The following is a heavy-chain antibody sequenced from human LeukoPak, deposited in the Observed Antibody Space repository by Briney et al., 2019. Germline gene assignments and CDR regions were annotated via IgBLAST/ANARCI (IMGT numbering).Heavy chain of an antibody. CDR1: GFTFSSYG. CDR2: IWYDGSNK. Sequence: GGSLRLSCAASGFTFSSYGMHWVRQAPGKGLEWVAVIWYDGSNKYYADSVKGRFTISRDNAKNSLYLQMNSLRAEDTAVYYCARVGGDYGYYYYYMDVWGKGTTVTVSS. V-gene: IGHV3-33*01. J-gene: IGHJ6*03. D-gene: IGHD4-17*01. CDR3: ARVGGDYGYYYYYMDV.